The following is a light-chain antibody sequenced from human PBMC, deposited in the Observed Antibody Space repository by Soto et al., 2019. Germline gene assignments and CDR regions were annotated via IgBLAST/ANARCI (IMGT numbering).Light chain of an antibody. CDR2: AAS. Sequence: DIQMTQSPSSLSASVGDRVTINCRASQGISNYLAWYQQKPGKVPKLLIYAASTLQSGVPSRFSGSGSGTDFALTISSLQPEDVATYYCQKYNSALQITFGPGTKVDIK. CDR3: QKYNSALQIT. V-gene: IGKV1-27*01. J-gene: IGKJ3*01. CDR1: QGISNY.